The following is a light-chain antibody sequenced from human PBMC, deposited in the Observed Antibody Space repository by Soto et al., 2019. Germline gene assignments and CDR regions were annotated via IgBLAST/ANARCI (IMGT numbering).Light chain of an antibody. Sequence: DIQMTQSPSSLSASVGDRVTITCQASPDISNFLNWYQQKRVKAPKLLIYDASNLEAGVPSRVSGSGSGTYYSCTISSLQPEDIATDVCQQYENLPSFGPGTKVDIK. CDR2: DAS. CDR3: QQYENLPS. CDR1: PDISNF. V-gene: IGKV1-33*01. J-gene: IGKJ3*01.